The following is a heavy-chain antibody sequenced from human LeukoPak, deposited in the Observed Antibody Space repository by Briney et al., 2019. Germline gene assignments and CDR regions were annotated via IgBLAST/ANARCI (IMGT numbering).Heavy chain of an antibody. J-gene: IGHJ5*02. CDR3: ARGGRDYSNYWFDP. V-gene: IGHV3-33*01. Sequence: PGGSLRLSCAASGFTFSSYGMHWVRQAPGKGLEWVAVIWYDGSNKYYADSVKGRFTISRDSSKNTLYLQMSSLRAEDTAVYFCARGGRDYSNYWFDPWGQGILVTVSS. CDR2: IWYDGSNK. CDR1: GFTFSSYG. D-gene: IGHD4-11*01.